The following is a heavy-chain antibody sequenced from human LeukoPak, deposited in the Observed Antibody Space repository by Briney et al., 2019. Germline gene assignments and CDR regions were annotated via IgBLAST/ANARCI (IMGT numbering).Heavy chain of an antibody. D-gene: IGHD4-23*01. CDR2: IYSGGDT. Sequence: GGSLRFSCAASGFTVNSNYMSWVRQAPGKGLEWVSVIYSGGDTYYADSVKGRFTISRDNSKNTLYLQMDSLRAEDTAVYYCAREGYGGNSAHWGQGTLVTVSS. J-gene: IGHJ4*02. CDR3: AREGYGGNSAH. CDR1: GFTVNSNY. V-gene: IGHV3-53*01.